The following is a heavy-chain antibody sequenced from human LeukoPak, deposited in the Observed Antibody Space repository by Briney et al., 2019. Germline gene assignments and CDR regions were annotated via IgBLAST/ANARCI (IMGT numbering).Heavy chain of an antibody. D-gene: IGHD4-17*01. Sequence: GGSLRLSCVVSGFTFSNYGMHWVRQAPGKGLEWVAVTSYDGSGKYYADSLKGRFTISRDNSKNTLYLQINSLRVEDTAVYYRAKGYGDYGWYFDLWGRGSLVTVFS. J-gene: IGHJ2*01. CDR1: GFTFSNYG. CDR3: AKGYGDYGWYFDL. V-gene: IGHV3-30*18. CDR2: TSYDGSGK.